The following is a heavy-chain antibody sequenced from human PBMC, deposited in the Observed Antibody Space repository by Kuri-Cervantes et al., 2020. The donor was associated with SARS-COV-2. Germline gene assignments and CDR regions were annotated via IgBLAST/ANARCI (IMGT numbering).Heavy chain of an antibody. CDR2: IIPIFGTA. J-gene: IGHJ4*02. V-gene: IGHV1-69*13. D-gene: IGHD2-2*01. Sequence: SVKVFCKASGGTFSSYAISWVRQAPGQGLEWMGRIIPIFGTANNAQKFQGRVTITADESTSTAYMELSSLRSEGTAVYYCAREVGYCSSTSCYPFDYWGQGTLVTVSS. CDR3: AREVGYCSSTSCYPFDY. CDR1: GGTFSSYA.